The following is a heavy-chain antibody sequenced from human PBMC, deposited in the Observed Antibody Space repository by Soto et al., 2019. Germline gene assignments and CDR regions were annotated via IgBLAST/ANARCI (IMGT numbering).Heavy chain of an antibody. J-gene: IGHJ3*02. CDR2: TYYKSKWYN. CDR3: ARDGSNGWSDAFDI. Sequence: PSQTLSLTCAISGDSVSSNSAAWNWIRQSPSRGLEWLGRTYYKSKWYNDYAVSVKSRISTNPDTSKNQFSLQLKSVTPEDTAVYYCARDGSNGWSDAFDIWGQGTMVTVSS. D-gene: IGHD6-19*01. CDR1: GDSVSSNSAA. V-gene: IGHV6-1*01.